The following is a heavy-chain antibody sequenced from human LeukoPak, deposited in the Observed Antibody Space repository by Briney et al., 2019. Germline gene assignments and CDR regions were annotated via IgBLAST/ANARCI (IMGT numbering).Heavy chain of an antibody. CDR1: GFAFSTYA. CDR2: IQNHGSDK. D-gene: IGHD2-15*01. J-gene: IGHJ4*02. V-gene: IGHV3-30*02. CDR3: ARGDIVVVVAATANYFDY. Sequence: GGSLRLSCAASGFAFSTYAMHWVRQAPGKGLEWVAFIQNHGSDKYYTDSVKGRFTISRDNSKNTLYLQMNSLRAEDTAVYYCARGDIVVVVAATANYFDYWGQGTLVTVSS.